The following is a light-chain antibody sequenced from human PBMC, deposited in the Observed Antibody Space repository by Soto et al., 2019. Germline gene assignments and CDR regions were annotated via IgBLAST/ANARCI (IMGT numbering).Light chain of an antibody. CDR3: QTWGAAIRV. J-gene: IGLJ2*01. V-gene: IGLV4-69*01. Sequence: QAVVTQSPSVSASLGASVKLTCTLSSGHSSFAIAWHQQQPEKGPRYLMKLNSDGSHSKGDGIPDRFSGSSSGAERYLTISSLQSEDEADYYCQTWGAAIRVFGGGTKLTVL. CDR1: SGHSSFA. CDR2: LNSDGSH.